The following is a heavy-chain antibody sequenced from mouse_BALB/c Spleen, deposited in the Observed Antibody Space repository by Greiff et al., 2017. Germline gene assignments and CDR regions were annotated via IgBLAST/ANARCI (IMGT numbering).Heavy chain of an antibody. CDR1: GYTFTDYA. Sequence: QVQLQQSGAELVRPGVSVKISCKGSGYTFTDYAMHWVKQSHAKSLEWIGVISTYYGDASYNQKFKGKATMTVDKSSSTAYMELARLTSEDSAIYYCARRAGELSWFAYWGQGTLVTVSA. D-gene: IGHD3-1*01. V-gene: IGHV1S137*01. J-gene: IGHJ3*01. CDR3: ARRAGELSWFAY. CDR2: ISTYYGDA.